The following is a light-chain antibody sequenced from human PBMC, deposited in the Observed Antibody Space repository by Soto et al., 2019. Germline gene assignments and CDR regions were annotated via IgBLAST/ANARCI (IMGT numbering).Light chain of an antibody. CDR1: QSVLYRSNNKNY. V-gene: IGKV4-1*01. J-gene: IGKJ2*01. CDR3: QQYYSTPYT. Sequence: DIVMTQSADSLAVSLGERATINCKSGQSVLYRSNNKNYLAWYQQKPGQPPKLLIYWASTRESGVPDRFSGSGSGTDFTLTISSLQAEDVAVYYCQQYYSTPYTFGQGTKLEIK. CDR2: WAS.